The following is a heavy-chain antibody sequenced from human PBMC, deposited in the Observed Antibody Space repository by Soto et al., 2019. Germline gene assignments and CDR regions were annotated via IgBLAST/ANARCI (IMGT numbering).Heavy chain of an antibody. CDR2: ISSSSSTI. CDR1: GVSFSTYS. V-gene: IGHV3-48*01. J-gene: IGHJ4*02. D-gene: IGHD3-22*01. CDR3: ARPMSYYDSSGPTAY. Sequence: EGSLRLSCAASGVSFSTYSMNWVREAPGKGLEWVSYISSSSSTIFYTDSVKGRFTVSRDNAKNSLYLQMNSLRAEDTAVYYCARPMSYYDSSGPTAYWGQGYLLTVSS.